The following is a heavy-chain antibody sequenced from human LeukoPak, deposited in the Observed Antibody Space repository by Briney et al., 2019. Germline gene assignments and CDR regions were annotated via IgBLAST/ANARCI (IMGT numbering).Heavy chain of an antibody. CDR3: ARDRDVYHTGVDY. Sequence: GGSLRLSCAASGFTFSRYWMTWLRQAPGKGLEWVSNIKEDGSEKYYVDSVKGRFTISRYNSKNSLYLQMSRLRAEDSAIYYCARDRDVYHTGVDYWGQGTLVTVSS. CDR1: GFTFSRYW. D-gene: IGHD5-24*01. CDR2: IKEDGSEK. V-gene: IGHV3-7*01. J-gene: IGHJ4*02.